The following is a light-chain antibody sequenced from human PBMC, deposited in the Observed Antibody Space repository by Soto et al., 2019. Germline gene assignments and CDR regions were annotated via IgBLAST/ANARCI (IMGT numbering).Light chain of an antibody. CDR3: QQLNSYPIT. CDR2: AAS. J-gene: IGKJ5*01. V-gene: IGKV1-9*01. CDR1: QGISSY. Sequence: IQLTQSPSSLSASVGERVTITCRASQGISSYLAWYQQKPGKAPKLLIYAASTLQSGVPSRFSGNGSGTDCTLTISSLQPEDFETYYCQQLNSYPITVGQGTRLEIK.